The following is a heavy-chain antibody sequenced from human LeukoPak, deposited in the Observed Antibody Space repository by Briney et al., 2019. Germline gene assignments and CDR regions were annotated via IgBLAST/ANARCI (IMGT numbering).Heavy chain of an antibody. J-gene: IGHJ5*02. D-gene: IGHD2-2*01. Sequence: LSLTCTVSGGSISSGDYYWSWIRQPPGKGLEWIGYIDYSGNTFHYNPSLKSRVNISVDTSKNQFSLRLSSVTAVDTAVYYCASTNCSSASCYGAYWFDPWGQGTLVTVSS. CDR2: IDYSGNT. CDR1: GGSISSGDYY. V-gene: IGHV4-30-4*08. CDR3: ASTNCSSASCYGAYWFDP.